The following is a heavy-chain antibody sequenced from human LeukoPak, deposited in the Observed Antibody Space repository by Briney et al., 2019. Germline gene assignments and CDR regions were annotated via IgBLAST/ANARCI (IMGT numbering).Heavy chain of an antibody. CDR1: GFTFSSYA. V-gene: IGHV3-64*01. Sequence: PGGSLRLSCAASGFTFSSYAMHWVRQAPEKGLEYVSAINTNGGSTYYANSVKGRFTISRDNSKNTLYLQMGSLRAEDMAVYYCARLPGTTNAFDIWGQGTMVTVSS. J-gene: IGHJ3*02. CDR3: ARLPGTTNAFDI. D-gene: IGHD1-7*01. CDR2: INTNGGST.